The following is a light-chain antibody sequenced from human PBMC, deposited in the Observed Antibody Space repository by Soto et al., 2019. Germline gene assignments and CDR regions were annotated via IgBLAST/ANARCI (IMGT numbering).Light chain of an antibody. J-gene: IGLJ3*02. CDR3: LLSHNV. CDR2: DTA. Sequence: QAVVTQEPSLTVSPGGTVTLTCASSSGAVTSAHYPYWIQQKPGQAPRTLIYDTAIKHSWTPARFSGSLLGGKAALTLSGAQPEDEADYYCLLSHNVFGGGTKVTVL. CDR1: SGAVTSAHY. V-gene: IGLV7-46*01.